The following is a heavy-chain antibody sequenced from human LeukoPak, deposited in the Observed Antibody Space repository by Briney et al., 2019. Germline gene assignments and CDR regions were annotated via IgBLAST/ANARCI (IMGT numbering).Heavy chain of an antibody. V-gene: IGHV4-34*01. CDR2: INHSGST. Sequence: SETLSLTCAVYGGSFSGYYWSWIRQPPGKGLEWIGEINHSGSTNYNPSLKSRVTISVDTFKNQFSLKLSSVTAADTAVYYCARTLGYCSGGSCYSDYFDYWGQGTLVTVSS. CDR3: ARTLGYCSGGSCYSDYFDY. J-gene: IGHJ4*02. CDR1: GGSFSGYY. D-gene: IGHD2-15*01.